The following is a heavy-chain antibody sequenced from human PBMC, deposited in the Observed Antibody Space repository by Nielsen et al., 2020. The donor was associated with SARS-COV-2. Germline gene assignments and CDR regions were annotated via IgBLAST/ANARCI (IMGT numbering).Heavy chain of an antibody. V-gene: IGHV3-30*04. CDR3: ASVVEMSV. Sequence: GGSLRLSCAASGFTFSSYAMHWVRQAPGKGLEWVAVISYDGSNKYYADSVKGRFTISRDNSKNTLYLQMNSLRAEDTAVYYCASVVEMSVWGQGTLVTVSS. D-gene: IGHD5-24*01. CDR2: ISYDGSNK. J-gene: IGHJ4*02. CDR1: GFTFSSYA.